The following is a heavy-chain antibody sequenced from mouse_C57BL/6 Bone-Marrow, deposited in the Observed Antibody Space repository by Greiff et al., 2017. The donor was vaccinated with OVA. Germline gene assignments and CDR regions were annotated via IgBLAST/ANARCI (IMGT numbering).Heavy chain of an antibody. J-gene: IGHJ3*01. CDR2: IDPSDSYT. Sequence: QVQLQQPGAELVMPGASVKLSCKASGYTFTSYWMHWVQQRPGQGLEWIGEIDPSDSYTNYNQKFKGKSTLTVDKSSSTAYMQLSSLTSEDSAVYYFAREDYDLHVFAYWGQGTLVTVSA. V-gene: IGHV1-69*01. CDR3: AREDYDLHVFAY. CDR1: GYTFTSYW. D-gene: IGHD2-4*01.